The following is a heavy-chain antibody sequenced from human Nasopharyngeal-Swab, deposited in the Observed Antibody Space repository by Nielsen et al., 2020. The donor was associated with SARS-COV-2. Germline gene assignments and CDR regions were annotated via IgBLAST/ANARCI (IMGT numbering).Heavy chain of an antibody. Sequence: SVKVSCKASGGTFSSYAISWVRQAPGQGLEWMGGIIPIFGTANYAQKFQGRVTITADESTSTAYMELSSLRSEDTAVYYCARGGGEHSSGWIRNFQHWGQGTLATVSS. J-gene: IGHJ1*01. V-gene: IGHV1-69*13. CDR3: ARGGGEHSSGWIRNFQH. D-gene: IGHD6-19*01. CDR2: IIPIFGTA. CDR1: GGTFSSYA.